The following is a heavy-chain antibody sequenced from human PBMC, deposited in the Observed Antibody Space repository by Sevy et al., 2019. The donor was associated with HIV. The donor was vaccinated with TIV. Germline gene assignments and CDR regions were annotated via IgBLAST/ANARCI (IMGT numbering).Heavy chain of an antibody. Sequence: GGSLRLSCAASGFTFSSYAMSWVRQAPGKGLEYVSAISGGGGNTYYGTSVKGRFTVSRDNAKNTLYLQMGSLRAEDMAVYFCARKYHDTSGYPRYSMDVWGQGTTVTVSS. CDR1: GFTFSSYA. CDR3: ARKYHDTSGYPRYSMDV. J-gene: IGHJ6*02. V-gene: IGHV3-64*01. D-gene: IGHD3-22*01. CDR2: ISGGGGNT.